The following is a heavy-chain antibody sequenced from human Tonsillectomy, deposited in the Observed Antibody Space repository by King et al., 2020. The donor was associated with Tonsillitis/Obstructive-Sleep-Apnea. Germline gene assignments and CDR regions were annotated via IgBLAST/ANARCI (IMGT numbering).Heavy chain of an antibody. D-gene: IGHD3-22*01. V-gene: IGHV3-7*01. CDR3: ARRGGYEDPCYSYYVDV. CDR2: IKQDGSEK. Sequence: VQLVESGGGLVQPGGSLRLSCAASGFTFSTYWMSWVRQAPGKGLEWVANIKQDGSEKYYVDSVKGRFTISRDNEKNSLYLQMNSLRAEDTAVFYCARRGGYEDPCYSYYVDVWGRGTAVTVSS. CDR1: GFTFSTYW. J-gene: IGHJ6*03.